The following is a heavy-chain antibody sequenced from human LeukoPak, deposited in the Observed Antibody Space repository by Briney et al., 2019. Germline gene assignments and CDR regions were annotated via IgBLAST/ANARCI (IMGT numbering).Heavy chain of an antibody. V-gene: IGHV3-23*01. J-gene: IGHJ4*02. D-gene: IGHD7-27*01. CDR1: GFTFNNYA. Sequence: SGGSLRPSCLASGFTFNNYAMSWVRQTPGKGLEWLSTISDVGGNTYYADSVKGRFTISRDNSRNTLFLQMNSLSVGDTAIYFCAKSPKTGSFDFWGQGTLVTVSS. CDR2: ISDVGGNT. CDR3: AKSPKTGSFDF.